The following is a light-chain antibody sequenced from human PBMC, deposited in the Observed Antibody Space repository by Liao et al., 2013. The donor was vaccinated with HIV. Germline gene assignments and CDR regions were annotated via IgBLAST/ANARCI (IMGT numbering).Light chain of an antibody. Sequence: SYEVTQPASVSVSPGQTATITCSGDKLGDKSVCWYQQRPGQSPVLVIYQDRKRPSGMPERFSGSNSGNTATLTISGTQPMDEADYYCQAWDTRSGDVLFGGGTKLTVL. CDR3: QAWDTRSGDVL. V-gene: IGLV3-1*01. CDR1: KLGDKS. CDR2: QDR. J-gene: IGLJ2*01.